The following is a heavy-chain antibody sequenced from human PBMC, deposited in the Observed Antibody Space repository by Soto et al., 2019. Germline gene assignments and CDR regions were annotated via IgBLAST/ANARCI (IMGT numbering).Heavy chain of an antibody. CDR3: ARHTPAISISDH. V-gene: IGHV4-39*01. J-gene: IGHJ4*02. D-gene: IGHD2-15*01. Sequence: QLQLQESGPGLVKPSETLSLTCTVSGGSISSSSYYWGWIRQPPGKGLEWIGSIYYSGSTYYNPSLKRRFTISVDTSRNHFPLKLSSVTAADPAVYYCARHTPAISISDHWGQGTLVTVSS. CDR2: IYYSGST. CDR1: GGSISSSSYY.